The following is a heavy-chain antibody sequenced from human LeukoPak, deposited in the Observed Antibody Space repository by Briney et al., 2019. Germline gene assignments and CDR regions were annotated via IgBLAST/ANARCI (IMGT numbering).Heavy chain of an antibody. V-gene: IGHV5-51*01. Sequence: GESLKISCKGSGYRFNAYWIAWVRQMPGKGLEWMGIIYPDDSDTRYSPSFQGQVTISADKSVSIAYLQWSSLKASDTAMYYCARPNITSYYDSRGYDAFDVWGQGTMVIVSS. CDR2: IYPDDSDT. D-gene: IGHD3-22*01. CDR3: ARPNITSYYDSRGYDAFDV. CDR1: GYRFNAYW. J-gene: IGHJ3*01.